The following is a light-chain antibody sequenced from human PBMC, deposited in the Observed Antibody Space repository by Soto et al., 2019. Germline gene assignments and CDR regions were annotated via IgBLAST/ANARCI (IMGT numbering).Light chain of an antibody. CDR1: QSVSNN. CDR3: QQYNNWPPWT. V-gene: IGKV3-15*01. J-gene: IGKJ1*01. CDR2: GAS. Sequence: EIVMTQSPATLSVSPGERATLSCRASQSVSNNLAWYQQKPGQAPRLLIYGASTRATGIPARFSGSGSGTEFTLTISSLQSEDFAVYYCQQYNNWPPWTFGQGTQVEIE.